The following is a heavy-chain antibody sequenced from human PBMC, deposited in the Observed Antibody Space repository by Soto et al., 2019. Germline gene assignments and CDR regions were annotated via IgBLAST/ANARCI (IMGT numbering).Heavy chain of an antibody. Sequence: GSLRPACAASGXYLGTYSMHWIRQAPGQGLVLVGRIHPGGSPPRYADYVNWPISISIDKDKNTVSLHMDSMGVEYKAVYYCLREAPRDSGFDLWGQGTQGTVSS. J-gene: IGHJ5*02. CDR1: GXYLGTYS. V-gene: IGHV3-74*01. CDR2: IHPGGSPP. CDR3: LREAPRDSGFDL.